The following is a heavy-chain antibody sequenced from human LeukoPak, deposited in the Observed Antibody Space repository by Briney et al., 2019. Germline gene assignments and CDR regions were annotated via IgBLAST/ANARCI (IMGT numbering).Heavy chain of an antibody. V-gene: IGHV1-18*01. CDR2: ISGHNGNT. CDR3: AREDTALGY. D-gene: IGHD5-18*01. J-gene: IGHJ4*02. Sequence: ASVNVSCKASGYTFTSYVINWVRQAPGQGLEWMGWISGHNGNTNYAQKLQGGVTMTTDTSTSTAYMELRSLRSDDTAVYYCAREDTALGYWGQGTLVTVSS. CDR1: GYTFTSYV.